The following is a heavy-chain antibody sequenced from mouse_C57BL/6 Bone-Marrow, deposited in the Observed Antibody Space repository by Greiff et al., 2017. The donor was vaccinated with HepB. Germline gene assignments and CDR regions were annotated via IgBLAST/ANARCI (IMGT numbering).Heavy chain of an antibody. D-gene: IGHD1-1*02. V-gene: IGHV2-6*01. J-gene: IGHJ2*01. CDR2: IWGVGST. CDR3: ASHYGGPYYFDY. Sequence: QVQLQQSGPGLVAPSQSLSITCTVSGFSLTSYGVDWVRQSPGKGLEWLGVIWGVGSTNYNSALKSRLSISKDNSKCQVFLKMNSLQTDDTAMYYCASHYGGPYYFDYWGQGTTLTVSS. CDR1: GFSLTSYG.